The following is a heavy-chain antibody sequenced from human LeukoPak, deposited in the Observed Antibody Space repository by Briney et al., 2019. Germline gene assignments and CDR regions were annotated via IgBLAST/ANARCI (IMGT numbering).Heavy chain of an antibody. V-gene: IGHV4-4*02. CDR3: AAKRGDIVVVTSVAHQYYYYYYYMDV. CDR2: IYHSGST. J-gene: IGHJ6*03. CDR1: GGSISSSNW. D-gene: IGHD2-21*02. Sequence: PSETLSLTCAVSGGSISSSNWWSWVRQPPGKGLEWIGEIYHSGSTNYNPSLKSRVTISVDKSKNQFSLKLSSVTAADTAVYYCAAKRGDIVVVTSVAHQYYYYYYYMDVWGKGTTVTVSS.